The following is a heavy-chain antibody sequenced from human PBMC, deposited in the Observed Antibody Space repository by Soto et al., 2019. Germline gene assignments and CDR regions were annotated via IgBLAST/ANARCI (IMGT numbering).Heavy chain of an antibody. J-gene: IGHJ6*02. D-gene: IGHD3-22*01. CDR2: ISPYNDDT. V-gene: IGHV1-18*01. Sequence: ASVKVSCKASGYSFSSYGITWVRQAPGQGLEWLGWISPYNDDTKYAQRHQGRVTMTTDTSTRTAYMDIRGLRSDDTAIYYCARGGYYDSSGARNYHYYGMDVWGQGTTVTVS. CDR1: GYSFSSYG. CDR3: ARGGYYDSSGARNYHYYGMDV.